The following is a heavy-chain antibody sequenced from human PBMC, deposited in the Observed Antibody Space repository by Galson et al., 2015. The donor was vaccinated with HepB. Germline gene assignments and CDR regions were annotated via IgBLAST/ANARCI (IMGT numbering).Heavy chain of an antibody. V-gene: IGHV4-39*07. Sequence: LSLTCTVSGGSISSSSYYWGWIRQPPGKGLEWIGSIYYSGSTNYNPSLKSRVTISVDTSKNQFSLKLSSVTATDTAVYYCARAGYYYDSSGLFDYWGQGTLVTVSS. CDR2: IYYSGST. CDR1: GGSISSSSYY. CDR3: ARAGYYYDSSGLFDY. J-gene: IGHJ4*02. D-gene: IGHD3-22*01.